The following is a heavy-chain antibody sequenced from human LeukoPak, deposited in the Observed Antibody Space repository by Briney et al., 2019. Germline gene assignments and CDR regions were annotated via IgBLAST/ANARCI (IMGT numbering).Heavy chain of an antibody. J-gene: IGHJ1*01. CDR3: ANLLSGYFHY. V-gene: IGHV4-39*01. CDR2: VSKSGST. Sequence: SETLSLTCTVSGDSISSSIYYWAWIRQPPGKWLEWIGMVSKSGSTYHNPSLESRVTISVDTSRNRFSLKLTSVTAADTAVFYCANLLSGYFHYWGQGTLVTVSS. CDR1: GDSISSSIYY.